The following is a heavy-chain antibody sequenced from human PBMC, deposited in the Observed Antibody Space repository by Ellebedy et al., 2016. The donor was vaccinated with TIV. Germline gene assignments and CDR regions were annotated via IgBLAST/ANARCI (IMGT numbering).Heavy chain of an antibody. J-gene: IGHJ4*02. D-gene: IGHD3-10*01. V-gene: IGHV1-18*01. CDR1: GYTFASHG. CDR3: ARVGGLLLWFGEATDY. Sequence: ASVKVSCKASGYTFASHGFTWVRQAPGQGLEWMGWISGFNGKTQYSQKFQGRLTMTADTSTTTAHMELKTLRSDDTAVYFCARVGGLLLWFGEATDYWGQGTLVTVS. CDR2: ISGFNGKT.